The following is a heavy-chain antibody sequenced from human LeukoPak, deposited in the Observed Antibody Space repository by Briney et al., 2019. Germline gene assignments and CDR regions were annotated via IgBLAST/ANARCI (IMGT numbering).Heavy chain of an antibody. J-gene: IGHJ4*02. CDR1: GGSISSYY. CDR3: ARGSIAVAGTFDY. V-gene: IGHV4-59*01. D-gene: IGHD6-19*01. CDR2: IYYSGST. Sequence: SETLSLTCTVSGGSISSYYWSWIRQPPGKGLEWIGYIYYSGSTNYNPSLKSQVTISVDTSKNQFSLKLSSVTAADTAVYYCARGSIAVAGTFDYWGQGTLVTVSS.